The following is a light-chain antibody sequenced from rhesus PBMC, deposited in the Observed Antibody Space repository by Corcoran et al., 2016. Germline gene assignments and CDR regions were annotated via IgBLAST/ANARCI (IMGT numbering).Light chain of an antibody. J-gene: IGKJ1*01. CDR3: MQYTHIPPT. CDR2: QVS. CDR1: QSLVHSYGSTY. V-gene: IGKV2-64*01. Sequence: DVVMTQSPLALTITPGQPASISCRSSQSLVHSYGSTYLRWYQQKPGQPPRLLIYQVSNRFPGGPDRFSGSGAGTVFTLTTSRVEAEAVGVYYCMQYTHIPPTFGQGTKVEIK.